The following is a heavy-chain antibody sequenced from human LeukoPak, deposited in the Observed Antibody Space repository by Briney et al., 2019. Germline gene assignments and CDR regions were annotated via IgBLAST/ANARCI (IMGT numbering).Heavy chain of an antibody. Sequence: PGGSLRLSCAASGFTFSSYWMHWARQAPGKGLVWVSRINSDGSSTSYADSVKGRFTISRDNAKNTLYLQMNSLRAEDTAVYYCARADGDGSGSPILYYFDYWGQGTLVTVSS. CDR3: ARADGDGSGSPILYYFDY. CDR2: INSDGSST. D-gene: IGHD3-10*01. V-gene: IGHV3-74*01. CDR1: GFTFSSYW. J-gene: IGHJ4*02.